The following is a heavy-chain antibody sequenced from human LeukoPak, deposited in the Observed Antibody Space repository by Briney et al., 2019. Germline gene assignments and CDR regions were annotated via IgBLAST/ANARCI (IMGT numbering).Heavy chain of an antibody. Sequence: SETLSLTCTVSGGSISSYCWSWIRQPAGKGLEWIGRIYTSGSTNYNPSLKSRVTISVDTSKNQFSLKLSSVTAADTAVYYCARGILWFGELIYYFDYWGQGTLVTVSS. V-gene: IGHV4-4*07. D-gene: IGHD3-10*01. CDR2: IYTSGST. CDR3: ARGILWFGELIYYFDY. CDR1: GGSISSYC. J-gene: IGHJ4*02.